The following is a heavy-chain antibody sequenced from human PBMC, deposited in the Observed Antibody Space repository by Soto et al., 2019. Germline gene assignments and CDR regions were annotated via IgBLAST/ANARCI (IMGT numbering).Heavy chain of an antibody. CDR1: GFTFSSYA. D-gene: IGHD2-2*03. V-gene: IGHV3-30-3*01. CDR3: GRGGYCSSTSCYRCGMDV. CDR2: IIYDGANK. J-gene: IGHJ6*02. Sequence: QVQLVESGGGVVQPGGSLRLSCAASGFTFSSYAMHWVRQAPGKGLEWVAVIIYDGANKYSADSVKGRFTISRDSFKKTKYLQMRILRSEDTGVYFCGRGGYCSSTSCYRCGMDVWGQGTPVTVSS.